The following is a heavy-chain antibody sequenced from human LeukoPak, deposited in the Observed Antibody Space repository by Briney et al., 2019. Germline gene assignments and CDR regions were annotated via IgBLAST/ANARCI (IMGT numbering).Heavy chain of an antibody. J-gene: IGHJ4*02. CDR3: AQYIRDLGTYSFDH. CDR1: GYSISSGYY. V-gene: IGHV4-38-2*02. D-gene: IGHD4-11*01. CDR2: IYHSGST. Sequence: SETLSLTCTVSGYSISSGYYWGWIRQPPGKGLEWIGSIYHSGSTYYNPSLKSRVTISVDRSRNQFPLRLSSVTAADTAKYYCAQYIRDLGTYSFDHWAQGNLVTVSS.